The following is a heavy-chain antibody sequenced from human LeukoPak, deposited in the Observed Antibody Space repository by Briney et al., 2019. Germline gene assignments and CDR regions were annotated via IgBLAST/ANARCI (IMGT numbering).Heavy chain of an antibody. CDR3: VKEKAGSPFFDY. D-gene: IGHD6-13*01. CDR2: ISGSGGST. CDR1: GFTFSSYA. V-gene: IGHV3-23*01. Sequence: QSGGSLRLSCAASGFTFSSYAMSWVRQAPGKGLEWVSAISGSGGSTYYADSVKGRFTISRDNSKNTLYLQMNSLRPEDTALYYCVKEKAGSPFFDYWGQGTLVTVSS. J-gene: IGHJ4*02.